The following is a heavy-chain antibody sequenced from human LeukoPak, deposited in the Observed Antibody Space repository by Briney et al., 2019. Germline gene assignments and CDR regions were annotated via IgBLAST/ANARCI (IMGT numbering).Heavy chain of an antibody. CDR2: IYSSDTT. CDR3: ARDLGYDSSFV. CDR1: GFTFSGYA. V-gene: IGHV3-48*02. J-gene: IGHJ4*02. Sequence: GGSLRLSCAASGFTFSGYAMNWVRQAPGKGLEWVSHIYSSDTTYADSVKGRFTISRDNAKNSLYLQMNSLRDEDTAVYYCARDLGYDSSFVWGQGTLVTVSS. D-gene: IGHD3-22*01.